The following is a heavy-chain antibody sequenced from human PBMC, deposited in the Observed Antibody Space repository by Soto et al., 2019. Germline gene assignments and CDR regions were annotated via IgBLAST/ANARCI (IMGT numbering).Heavy chain of an antibody. CDR3: AKDLYYDFWSGSDV. D-gene: IGHD3-3*01. V-gene: IGHV3-23*01. CDR2: ISGSGGST. Sequence: EVQLLESGGGLVQPGGSLRLSCAASGFTFSSYTMSWVRQAPGKGLEWVSAISGSGGSTYYADSVKGRFTISRDNSKNTLYLQMNSLRAEDTAVYYCAKDLYYDFWSGSDVWGQGTTVTVSS. CDR1: GFTFSSYT. J-gene: IGHJ6*02.